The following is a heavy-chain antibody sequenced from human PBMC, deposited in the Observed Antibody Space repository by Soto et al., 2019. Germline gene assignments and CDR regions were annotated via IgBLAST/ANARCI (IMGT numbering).Heavy chain of an antibody. CDR1: GFTFSSYS. CDR3: ARVKWELLAQDYYYGMDV. Sequence: EVQLVESGGGLVKPGGSLRLSCAASGFTFSSYSMNWVRQAPGKGLEWVSSISSSSSYIYYADSVKGRFTISRDNAKKSLYLQMNSLRAEDTDVYYCARVKWELLAQDYYYGMDVWGQGTTVTVSS. D-gene: IGHD1-26*01. V-gene: IGHV3-21*01. CDR2: ISSSSSYI. J-gene: IGHJ6*02.